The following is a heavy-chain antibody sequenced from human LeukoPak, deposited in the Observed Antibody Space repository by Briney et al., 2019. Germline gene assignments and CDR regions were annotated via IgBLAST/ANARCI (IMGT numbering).Heavy chain of an antibody. J-gene: IGHJ6*03. CDR3: AKDGVRGGFLGYYYYYYYMDV. CDR2: IWYDGSNK. V-gene: IGHV3-30*02. CDR1: GFTFSSYG. D-gene: IGHD3-10*01. Sequence: VGSLRLSCAASGFTFSSYGMHWVRQAPGKGLEWVAFIWYDGSNKYYADSVKGQFTISRDNSKNTLYLQMNSLRAEDTAVYYCAKDGVRGGFLGYYYYYYYMDVWGKGTTVTVSS.